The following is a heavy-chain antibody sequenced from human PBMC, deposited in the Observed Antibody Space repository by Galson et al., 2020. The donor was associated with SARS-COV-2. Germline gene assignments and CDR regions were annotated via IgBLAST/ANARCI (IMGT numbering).Heavy chain of an antibody. J-gene: IGHJ4*02. D-gene: IGHD3-22*01. CDR3: ATDYYDSSGYYGYGDYFDY. Sequence: ASVKVSCKASGYTFTGYYMHWVRQAPGQGLEWMGRINPNSGGTTYAQKFQGRVTMTRDTSISTAYMELSRLRSDDTVVYYCATDYYDSSGYYGYGDYFDYWGQGTLVTVSS. CDR2: INPNSGGT. CDR1: GYTFTGYY. V-gene: IGHV1-2*05.